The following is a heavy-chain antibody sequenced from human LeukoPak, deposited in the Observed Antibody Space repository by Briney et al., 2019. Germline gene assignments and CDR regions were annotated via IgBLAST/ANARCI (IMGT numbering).Heavy chain of an antibody. V-gene: IGHV4-31*03. Sequence: PSETLSLTCTVSGGSISSGGYYWSWIRQHPGKGLEWIGYIYYSGSTYYNPSLKSRVTISVDTSKNQFSLKLSSVTAADTAVYYCARDFRSGYLYYFDYWGQETLVTVSS. CDR2: IYYSGST. D-gene: IGHD3-3*01. CDR1: GGSISSGGYY. CDR3: ARDFRSGYLYYFDY. J-gene: IGHJ4*02.